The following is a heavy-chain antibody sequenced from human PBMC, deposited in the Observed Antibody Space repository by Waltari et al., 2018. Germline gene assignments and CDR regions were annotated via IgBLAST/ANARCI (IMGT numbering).Heavy chain of an antibody. V-gene: IGHV3-15*01. Sequence: EVQLVESGGGLVKPGGSLRLSCAASGFTFSNAWMSWVRQAPGKGLEWVCRIKSKTDGGTTDYAAPVKGRFTISRDDSKNTLYLQMNSLKTEDTAVYYCTTEIGSRFLEWYYYYYYYGMDVWGQGTTVTVSS. CDR3: TTEIGSRFLEWYYYYYYYGMDV. CDR2: IKSKTDGGTT. CDR1: GFTFSNAW. D-gene: IGHD3-3*01. J-gene: IGHJ6*02.